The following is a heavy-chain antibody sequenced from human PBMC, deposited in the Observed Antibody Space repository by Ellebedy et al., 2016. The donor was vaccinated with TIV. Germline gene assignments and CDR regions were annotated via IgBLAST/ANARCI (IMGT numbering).Heavy chain of an antibody. J-gene: IGHJ6*03. D-gene: IGHD6-6*01. CDR1: GGSISSGSYY. Sequence: SETLSLXXTVSGGSISSGSYYWSWIRQPAGKGLEWIGRIYTSGSTNYNPSLKSRVTMSVDTSKNQFSLKLSSVTAADTAVYYCAREKRESSSSPLGFWDYYYYMDVWGKGTTVTVSS. CDR3: AREKRESSSSPLGFWDYYYYMDV. V-gene: IGHV4-61*02. CDR2: IYTSGST.